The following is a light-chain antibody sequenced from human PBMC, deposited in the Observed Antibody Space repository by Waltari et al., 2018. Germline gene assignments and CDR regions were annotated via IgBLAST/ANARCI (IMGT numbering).Light chain of an antibody. J-gene: IGKJ4*01. CDR3: VQAIAFPLT. V-gene: IGKV2-40*01. Sequence: DIVMTQTPLSLPITPGEPAYISCRSSQSLLHSDGNTYLHWYLQKPGQSPQLLIYGVSNRASGVPDRFSGSGSGTDFTLKISKVEAEDVGIYYCVQAIAFPLTFGGGTKVEIK. CDR2: GVS. CDR1: QSLLHSDGNTY.